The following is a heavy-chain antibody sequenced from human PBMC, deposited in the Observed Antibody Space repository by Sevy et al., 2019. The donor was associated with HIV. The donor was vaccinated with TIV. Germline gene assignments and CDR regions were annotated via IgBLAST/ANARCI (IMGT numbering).Heavy chain of an antibody. V-gene: IGHV3-23*01. CDR1: GFAFYDYS. J-gene: IGHJ4*02. D-gene: IGHD2-8*01. CDR3: AREGCTRPHDY. CDR2: LSFGCGKI. Sequence: GGSLRLSCAASGFAFYDYSMSWIRQAPGKGLEWVATLSFGCGKINYADSVKGRFTISRDNSKNSFYLQMDNLRVEETALYYCAREGCTRPHDYWGQGTRVTVS.